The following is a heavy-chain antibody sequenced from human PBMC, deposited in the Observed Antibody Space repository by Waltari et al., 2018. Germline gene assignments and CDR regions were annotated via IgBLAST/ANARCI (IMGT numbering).Heavy chain of an antibody. V-gene: IGHV1-3*01. CDR2: INDGDGNT. Sequence: QVHLVQSGAEVKKPGASVKVSCKASGYTFTGYAILWVRQAPGKRLEWMGWINDGDGNTKYSQKFQDRVTITRDTSATTAYMDLSSLRSEDTAVYYCARHSSGSYYRMIDYWGQGTLVTVSS. CDR3: ARHSSGSYYRMIDY. CDR1: GYTFTGYA. J-gene: IGHJ4*02. D-gene: IGHD1-26*01.